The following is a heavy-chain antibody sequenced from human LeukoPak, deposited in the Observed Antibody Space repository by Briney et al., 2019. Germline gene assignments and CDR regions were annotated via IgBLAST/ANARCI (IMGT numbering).Heavy chain of an antibody. CDR2: ISSSSSTI. CDR3: GGRTGSGSFYDY. D-gene: IGHD3-10*01. Sequence: GGSLRLSCAASGFTFSSYSMNWVRQAPVKGLEWVSYISSSSSTIYYADSVKGRFTISRDNAKNSLYLQMNSLGAEDTATYFCGGRTGSGSFYDYWGQGTLVTVSS. V-gene: IGHV3-48*01. CDR1: GFTFSSYS. J-gene: IGHJ4*02.